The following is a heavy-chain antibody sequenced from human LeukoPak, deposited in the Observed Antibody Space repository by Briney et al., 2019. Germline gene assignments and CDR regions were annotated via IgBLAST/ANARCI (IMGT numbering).Heavy chain of an antibody. V-gene: IGHV3-53*01. CDR1: GFTVSSNY. CDR3: ARANSATIPGVDP. J-gene: IGHJ5*02. Sequence: GGSLRLSCVVSGFTVSSNYMSWVRQAPGKGLEWVSIIYSGGSTYYADSVKGRFTISRDNSNNTVYLQMNSLGAEDTAVYYCARANSATIPGVDPWGQGTLVTVSS. D-gene: IGHD1-26*01. CDR2: IYSGGST.